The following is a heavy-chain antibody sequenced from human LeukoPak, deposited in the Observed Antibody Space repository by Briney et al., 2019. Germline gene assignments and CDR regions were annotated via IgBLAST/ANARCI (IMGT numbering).Heavy chain of an antibody. V-gene: IGHV3-23*01. D-gene: IGHD1-26*01. J-gene: IGHJ4*02. CDR2: IGGSGAST. CDR3: AKLYGATTN. Sequence: GGSLRLSCAASGFTFTSYGMAWVRQAPGKGLEWVSSIGGSGASTYYADPVKGRFTISRDNSKNTMYLQMNSLRADGTAIYYCAKLYGATTNWGQGTLVSVSS. CDR1: GFTFTSYG.